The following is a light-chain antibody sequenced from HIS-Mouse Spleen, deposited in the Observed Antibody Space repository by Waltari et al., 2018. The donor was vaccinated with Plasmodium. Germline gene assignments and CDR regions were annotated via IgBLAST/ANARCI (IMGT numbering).Light chain of an antibody. CDR3: CSYAGSRV. V-gene: IGLV2-23*01. Sequence: QSALTQPASVSGSPGQSITISCTGTSSDVGRYNLVSWYQQHPGKAPKLMIYEGSKRPSGVSNRVSGSKSGNTASLTISGLQAEDEADYYCCSYAGSRVFGGGTKLTVL. J-gene: IGLJ2*01. CDR2: EGS. CDR1: SSDVGRYNL.